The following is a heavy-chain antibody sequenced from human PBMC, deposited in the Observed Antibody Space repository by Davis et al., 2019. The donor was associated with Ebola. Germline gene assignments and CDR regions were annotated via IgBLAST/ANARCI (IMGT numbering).Heavy chain of an antibody. J-gene: IGHJ5*02. CDR1: GYTFTSYA. V-gene: IGHV1-3*01. Sequence: ASVKVSCKASGYTFTSYAIHWVRQAPGQRLEWMGWINGANGYTQYSQKFQGRATITRDTSASTAYMELSSLRSEDTAVYYCARAPTYYYDSSGYYGWFDPWGQGTLVTVSS. CDR2: INGANGYT. D-gene: IGHD3-22*01. CDR3: ARAPTYYYDSSGYYGWFDP.